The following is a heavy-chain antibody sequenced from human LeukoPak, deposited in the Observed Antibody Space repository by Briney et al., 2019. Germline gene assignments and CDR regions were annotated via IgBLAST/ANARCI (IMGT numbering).Heavy chain of an antibody. CDR3: TRDYDRDQREGTT. Sequence: GGSLRLSCAATGFTSSRFWMSWVRQAPGKGLEWVASIKQDGSQRYYVDSVKGRFTISRDNSKNSLYLQTNSLSAEDTAVYYCTRDYDRDQREGTTWGQGTLVTVSS. V-gene: IGHV3-7*03. CDR1: GFTSSRFW. J-gene: IGHJ5*02. D-gene: IGHD2-2*01. CDR2: IKQDGSQR.